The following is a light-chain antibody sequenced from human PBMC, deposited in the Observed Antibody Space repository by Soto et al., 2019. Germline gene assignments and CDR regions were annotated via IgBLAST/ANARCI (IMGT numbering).Light chain of an antibody. V-gene: IGLV2-14*01. CDR1: SSDVGGYNY. CDR2: DVS. CDR3: SSYTSSSTHNYV. Sequence: QSVLNQPASVSXSPGQSITISRTGTSSDVGGYNYVSWYQQHPGKAPKLMIYDVSNRPSGVSNRFSGSKSGNTASLTISGLQAEDEADYYCSSYTSSSTHNYVFGTGTKVTVL. J-gene: IGLJ1*01.